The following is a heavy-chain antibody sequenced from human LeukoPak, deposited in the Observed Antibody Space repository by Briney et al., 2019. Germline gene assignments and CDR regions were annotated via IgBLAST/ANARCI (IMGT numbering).Heavy chain of an antibody. CDR3: AKEIAAAVPSDAFDI. Sequence: GGSLRLSCAASGFTFSNYAMSWVRQAPGKGLEWVSGISGTTGSTYYADSVKGRFSSSRDSLKNTLYLQMNSLRAEDTAVYYCAKEIAAAVPSDAFDIWGQGTMVTVSS. J-gene: IGHJ3*02. CDR1: GFTFSNYA. D-gene: IGHD6-25*01. CDR2: ISGTTGST. V-gene: IGHV3-23*01.